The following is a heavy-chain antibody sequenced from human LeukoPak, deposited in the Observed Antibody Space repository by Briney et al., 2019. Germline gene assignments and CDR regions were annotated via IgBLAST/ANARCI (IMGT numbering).Heavy chain of an antibody. D-gene: IGHD3-9*01. J-gene: IGHJ4*02. CDR1: GGSISSSSYY. CDR2: IYYSGST. CDR3: ARQYSNVLRYFDWLPPLDY. V-gene: IGHV4-39*01. Sequence: SETLSPTCTVSGGSISSSSYYWGWIRQPPGKGLEWIGSIYYSGSTYYNPSLKSRVTISVDTSKNQFSLKLSSVTAADTAVYYCARQYSNVLRYFDWLPPLDYWGQGTLVTVSS.